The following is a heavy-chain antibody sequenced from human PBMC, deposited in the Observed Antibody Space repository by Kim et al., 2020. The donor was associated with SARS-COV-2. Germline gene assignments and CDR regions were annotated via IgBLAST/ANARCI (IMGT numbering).Heavy chain of an antibody. V-gene: IGHV3-21*01. D-gene: IGHD3-10*01. CDR3: ASFLVRVSTPMTVMDV. J-gene: IGHJ6*02. Sequence: GGSLRLSCAASGFTFSSYGMNWVRQAPGKGLEWVSFISSKSGYMYYADSVKGRFTISRDNTKNSLYLEMNSLRAEDTAVYYCASFLVRVSTPMTVMDVWGQGTTVTVSS. CDR1: GFTFSSYG. CDR2: ISSKSGYM.